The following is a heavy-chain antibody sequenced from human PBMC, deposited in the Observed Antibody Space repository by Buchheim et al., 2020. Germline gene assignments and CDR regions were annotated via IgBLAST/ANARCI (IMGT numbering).Heavy chain of an antibody. CDR2: ISSSSSPI. J-gene: IGHJ6*02. Sequence: EVQLVESGGGLAQPGGSLRLSCAASGFTFSSYSMKWVRQAPGKGLEWVSYISSSSSPIYYADSVKGRFTIPRDNAKNSLYLQMRSLRAEDTAVYYCARGGPYSSSSSYYYYYYGVDVWGQGTT. CDR1: GFTFSSYS. CDR3: ARGGPYSSSSSYYYYYYGVDV. V-gene: IGHV3-48*01. D-gene: IGHD6-6*01.